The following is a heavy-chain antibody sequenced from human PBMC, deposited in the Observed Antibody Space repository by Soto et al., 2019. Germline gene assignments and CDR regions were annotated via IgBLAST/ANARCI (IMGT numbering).Heavy chain of an antibody. CDR3: ARQGRQSDTYSSSRGRYYYYGMDV. D-gene: IGHD6-13*01. Sequence: GESLKISCKGSGYSFTSYWIGWVRQMPGKGLEWMGIIYPGDSDTRYSPSFQGQVTISADKSISTAYLQWRSLKASDTAMYYCARQGRQSDTYSSSRGRYYYYGMDVWGQGTKVTVS. J-gene: IGHJ6*02. CDR2: IYPGDSDT. V-gene: IGHV5-51*01. CDR1: GYSFTSYW.